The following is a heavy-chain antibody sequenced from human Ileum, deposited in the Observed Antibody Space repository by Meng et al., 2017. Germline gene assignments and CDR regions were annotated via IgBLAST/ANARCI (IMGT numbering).Heavy chain of an antibody. CDR2: IYYSGTT. J-gene: IGHJ4*02. Sequence: QVQLQESGPGLVKPSQTLSLTCTVSGGSISSGDYYWSWIRQPPGKGLEWIGYIYYSGTTYYTPSLKGRLTISADTSQSTFSLKLNSVTATDTAVYFCAKATYLGSGYYFDYWGQGALVTVSS. V-gene: IGHV4-30-4*01. CDR1: GGSISSGDYY. CDR3: AKATYLGSGYYFDY. D-gene: IGHD3-10*01.